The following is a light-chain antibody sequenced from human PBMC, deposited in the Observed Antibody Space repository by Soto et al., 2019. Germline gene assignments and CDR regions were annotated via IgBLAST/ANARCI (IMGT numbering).Light chain of an antibody. J-gene: IGKJ4*01. Sequence: EIVMTQSPATLSVSPGERGTLSCRASQNIRSNVAWYQQRPGQAPRLLIFGASVRATGVPDRFSGSGSGTDFALTINSLQSEDSAVYYSQNYNYWPPATFGGGTKVDIK. CDR2: GAS. CDR3: QNYNYWPPAT. V-gene: IGKV3-15*01. CDR1: QNIRSN.